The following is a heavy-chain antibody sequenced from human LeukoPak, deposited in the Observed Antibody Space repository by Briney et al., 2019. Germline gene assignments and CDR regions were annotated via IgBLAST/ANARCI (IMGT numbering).Heavy chain of an antibody. J-gene: IGHJ6*02. CDR1: GGSISSGGYS. CDR2: IYHSGST. CDR3: ARGPQPNWNDPPQYYYGMDV. V-gene: IGHV4-30-2*01. Sequence: SQTLSLTCAVSGGSISSGGYSWSWIRQPPGKGLEWIGYIYHSGSTYYNPSLKSRVTISVDRSKNQFSLKLSSVTAADTAVYYCARGPQPNWNDPPQYYYGMDVWGQGTTVTVSS. D-gene: IGHD1-1*01.